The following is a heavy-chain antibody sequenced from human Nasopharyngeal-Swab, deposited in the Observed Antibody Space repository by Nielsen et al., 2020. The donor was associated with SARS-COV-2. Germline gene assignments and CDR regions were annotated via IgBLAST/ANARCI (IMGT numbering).Heavy chain of an antibody. V-gene: IGHV3-9*01. J-gene: IGHJ4*02. Sequence: GGSLRLSWAASGFTFDDYAMHWVRQAPGKGLEWVSGISWNSGSIGYADSVKGRFTISRDNAKNSLYLQMNSLRAEDTALYYCAKDIGSYGDYVFDYWGQGTLVTVSS. CDR3: AKDIGSYGDYVFDY. CDR2: ISWNSGSI. D-gene: IGHD4-17*01. CDR1: GFTFDDYA.